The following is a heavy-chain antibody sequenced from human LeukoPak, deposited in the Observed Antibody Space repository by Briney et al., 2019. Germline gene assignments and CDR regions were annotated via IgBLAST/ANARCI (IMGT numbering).Heavy chain of an antibody. CDR2: ISSSSSYI. CDR3: ARDFQVWFGEAYGMDV. V-gene: IGHV3-21*01. D-gene: IGHD3-10*01. CDR1: RFAFSSYS. J-gene: IGHJ6*04. Sequence: GVSLRLSYAASRFAFSSYSLKWVPQAPGKGLEGVSSISSSSSYIYYADSVRGRFTISRDNAKHSLYLPMNSLISEDTAVYYCARDFQVWFGEAYGMDVWGKGTTVTVSS.